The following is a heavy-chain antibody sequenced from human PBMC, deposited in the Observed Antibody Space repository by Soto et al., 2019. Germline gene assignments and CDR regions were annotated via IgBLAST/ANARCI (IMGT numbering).Heavy chain of an antibody. J-gene: IGHJ6*02. CDR3: AKAAFSKHYYYYGMDV. CDR2: ISYDGSNK. V-gene: IGHV3-30*18. D-gene: IGHD3-3*02. CDR1: GFTFSSYG. Sequence: ESGRGVVQPGRSLRLSCAASGFTFSSYGMHWVRQAPGKGLEWVAVISYDGSNKYYADSVKGRFTISRDNSKNTLYLQMNSLRAEDTAVYYCAKAAFSKHYYYYGMDVWGQGTTVTVSS.